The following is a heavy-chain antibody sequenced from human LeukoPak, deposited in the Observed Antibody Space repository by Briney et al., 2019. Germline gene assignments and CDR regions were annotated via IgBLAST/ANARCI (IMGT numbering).Heavy chain of an antibody. CDR2: IYPGVSDT. D-gene: IGHD3-10*01. V-gene: IGHV5-51*01. Sequence: MPGXXXXWMGIIYPGVSDTRYSPSFQGQVTISADKSISTAYLQWSSLKASDTAMYYCARSIDYYHAFDIWGQGTMVTVSS. J-gene: IGHJ3*02. CDR3: ARSIDYYHAFDI.